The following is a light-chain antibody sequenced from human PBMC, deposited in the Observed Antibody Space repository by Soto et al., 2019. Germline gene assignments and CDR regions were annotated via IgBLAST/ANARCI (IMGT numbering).Light chain of an antibody. CDR1: QGISNY. J-gene: IGKJ5*01. CDR2: TAS. V-gene: IGKV1-9*01. Sequence: DIQLTQSPSFLSASVGDRVTITCRASQGISNYLAWYHQKPGKAPKLLIHTASTLQTGVPSRFSGSGSGTEFTLTSSSLQPEDFATYYCQQRHSYPITFGQGTRLETK. CDR3: QQRHSYPIT.